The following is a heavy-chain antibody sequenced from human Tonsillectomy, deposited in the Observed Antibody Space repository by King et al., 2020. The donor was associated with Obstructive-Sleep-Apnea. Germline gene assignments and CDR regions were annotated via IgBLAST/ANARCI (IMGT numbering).Heavy chain of an antibody. D-gene: IGHD5-12*01. Sequence: QLVQSGAEMKKPGASVKVSCKASGYTFTGYYMHWVRQAPGQGLEWMGWIDPYSGDTNYAQNFQGRVTMTRDTSISTAYMELSRLGSDDTAVYYCARNSGYDYYFDYWGQGTLVTVSS. CDR3: ARNSGYDYYFDY. CDR2: IDPYSGDT. J-gene: IGHJ4*02. V-gene: IGHV1-2*02. CDR1: GYTFTGYY.